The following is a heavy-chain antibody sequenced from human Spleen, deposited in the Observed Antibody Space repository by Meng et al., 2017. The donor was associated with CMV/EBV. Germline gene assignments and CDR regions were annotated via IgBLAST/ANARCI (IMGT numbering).Heavy chain of an antibody. Sequence: YAMSWVRQAPGKGLEWVSALEWVSTISGSAGSTYYADSVKGRFTISRDNSKNTLYLQINSLRAEDTAVYYCAKGSGRGGYYTYFDYWGQGTLVTVSS. CDR3: AKGSGRGGYYTYFDY. D-gene: IGHD1-26*01. CDR2: ISGSAGST. V-gene: IGHV3-23*01. J-gene: IGHJ4*02. CDR1: YA.